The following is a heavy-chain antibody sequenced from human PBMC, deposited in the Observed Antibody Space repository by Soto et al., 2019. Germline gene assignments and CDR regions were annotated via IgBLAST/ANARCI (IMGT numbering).Heavy chain of an antibody. V-gene: IGHV3-11*06. J-gene: IGHJ4*02. D-gene: IGHD4-17*01. Sequence: GGSLRLSCAASGFTFSDYYMSWIRQAPGKGLEWVSYISSSSSYTNYADSVKGRFTISRDNAKNSLYLQMNSLRAEDTAVYYCASMTTVTLFDYWGQGTLVTVSS. CDR1: GFTFSDYY. CDR3: ASMTTVTLFDY. CDR2: ISSSSSYT.